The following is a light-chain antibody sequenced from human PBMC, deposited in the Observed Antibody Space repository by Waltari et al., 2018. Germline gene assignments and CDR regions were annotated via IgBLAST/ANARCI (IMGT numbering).Light chain of an antibody. Sequence: DIGMTQSPDSLAVSLGERATINCKSSQSLLYNSNNKNYLAWYQLKPGQPPRLLIYWASTRESGVPDRFSGSGSGTDFTLTISSLQAEDVAVYYCQQYYSIPYTFGQGTKLEIK. J-gene: IGKJ2*01. CDR1: QSLLYNSNNKNY. CDR3: QQYYSIPYT. CDR2: WAS. V-gene: IGKV4-1*01.